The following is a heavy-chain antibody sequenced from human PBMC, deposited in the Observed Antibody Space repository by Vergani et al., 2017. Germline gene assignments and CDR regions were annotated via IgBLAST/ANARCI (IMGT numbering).Heavy chain of an antibody. D-gene: IGHD2-2*01. CDR3: ARDGSILAVVVPAASGYYYYMDV. CDR1: GFTFSSYA. J-gene: IGHJ6*03. CDR2: ISYDGSNK. V-gene: IGHV3-30-3*01. Sequence: QVQLVESGGGVVQPGRSLRLSCAASGFTFSSYAMHWVRQAPGKGLEWVAVISYDGSNKYYADSVKGRFTISRDNSKNTLYLQMNSLRAEDTAVYYCARDGSILAVVVPAASGYYYYMDVWGKGTTVTVSS.